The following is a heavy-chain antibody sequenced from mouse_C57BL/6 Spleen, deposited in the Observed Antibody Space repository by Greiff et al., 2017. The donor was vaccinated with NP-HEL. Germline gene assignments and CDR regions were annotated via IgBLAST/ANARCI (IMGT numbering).Heavy chain of an antibody. CDR1: GYAFSSSW. D-gene: IGHD1-2*01. Sequence: QVQLQQSGPELVKPGASVKISCKASGYAFSSSWMNWVKQRPGKGLEWIGRIYPGDGDTNYNGKFKGKATLTADKSSSTAYMQLSSLTSEDSAVYFCARSPLRHYFDYWGQGTTLTVSS. CDR2: IYPGDGDT. J-gene: IGHJ2*01. CDR3: ARSPLRHYFDY. V-gene: IGHV1-82*01.